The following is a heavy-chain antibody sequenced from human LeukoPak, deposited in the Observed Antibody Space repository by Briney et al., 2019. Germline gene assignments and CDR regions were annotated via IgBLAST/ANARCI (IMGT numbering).Heavy chain of an antibody. V-gene: IGHV3-7*01. CDR1: AFTLSSYW. D-gene: IGHD5-12*01. J-gene: IGHJ4*02. CDR3: ARDRSRSGDDYELDY. Sequence: GGSLRFSCAACAFTLSSYWMSWVRQAPGKGLEWVANIKEDGSEKHYIDSVKGRFTISRDNAKNSLYLLMNSLRPEDTAVYYCARDRSRSGDDYELDYWGQGTLVTVSS. CDR2: IKEDGSEK.